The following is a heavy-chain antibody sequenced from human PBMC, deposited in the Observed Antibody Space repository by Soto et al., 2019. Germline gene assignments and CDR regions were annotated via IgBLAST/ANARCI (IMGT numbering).Heavy chain of an antibody. CDR1: GFTFSNAW. V-gene: IGHV3-15*01. J-gene: IGHJ4*02. CDR3: TTLMTTVTSAEDY. CDR2: IKSKTDGGTT. D-gene: IGHD4-17*01. Sequence: GGSLRLSCAASGFTFSNAWMSWVRQAPGKGLEWVGRIKSKTDGGTTDYAAPMKGRFTISRDDSKNTLYLQMNSLKAEDTAVYYCTTLMTTVTSAEDYWGQGTLVTVSS.